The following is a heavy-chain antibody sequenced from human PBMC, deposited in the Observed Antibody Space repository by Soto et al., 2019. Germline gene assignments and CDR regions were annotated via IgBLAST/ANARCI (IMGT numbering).Heavy chain of an antibody. J-gene: IGHJ4*02. CDR1: GFTFSSYS. CDR3: AKSESPYYDSSGYMVY. V-gene: IGHV3-21*01. D-gene: IGHD3-22*01. Sequence: GGSLRLSCAASGFTFSSYSMNWVRQAPGKGLEWVSSISSSSSNIYYADSVKGRFTISRDNAKNSLYLQMNSLRAEDTAVYYCAKSESPYYDSSGYMVYWGQGTLVTVSS. CDR2: ISSSSSNI.